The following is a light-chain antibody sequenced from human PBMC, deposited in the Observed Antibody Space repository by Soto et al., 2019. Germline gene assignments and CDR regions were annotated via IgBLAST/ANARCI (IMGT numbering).Light chain of an antibody. Sequence: QSALTQPASVSGSPGQSITISCTGTSSDVGGYNYVSWYQQHPGKAPKLMIYEVSNRPSGVSNRFSGSKSGNTASLTISGLQAEDEADYYCNSYTGSGTLWVFGGGTKVTVL. CDR1: SSDVGGYNY. CDR3: NSYTGSGTLWV. V-gene: IGLV2-14*01. J-gene: IGLJ3*02. CDR2: EVS.